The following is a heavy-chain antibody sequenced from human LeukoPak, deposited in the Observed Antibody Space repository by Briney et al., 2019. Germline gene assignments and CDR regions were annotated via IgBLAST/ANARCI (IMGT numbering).Heavy chain of an antibody. J-gene: IGHJ5*02. Sequence: GGSLRLSCAASGFTFTSYAMTWVRQAPGKGLDWVSSISASGGGTYYAGSVKGRFTISRDNSLNTLYLQMSSLRAEDTAIYYCAKDRRCRYYGSRNYYIPSNWFDPWGQGTLVTVSS. V-gene: IGHV3-23*01. CDR2: ISASGGGT. D-gene: IGHD3-10*01. CDR1: GFTFTSYA. CDR3: AKDRRCRYYGSRNYYIPSNWFDP.